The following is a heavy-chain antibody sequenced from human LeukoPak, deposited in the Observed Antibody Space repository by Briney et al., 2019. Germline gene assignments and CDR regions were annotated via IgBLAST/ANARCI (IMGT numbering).Heavy chain of an antibody. Sequence: GRSLRLSCAASGFTFSSYGMHWVRQAPGKGLEWVAFIRYDGSNKFYADSVKGRFTISRDNSKSTLYLQMNSLRAEDTAVYYCANSGGYYSTGYFDYWGQGTLVTVSS. CDR1: GFTFSSYG. CDR2: IRYDGSNK. CDR3: ANSGGYYSTGYFDY. J-gene: IGHJ4*02. V-gene: IGHV3-30*02. D-gene: IGHD3-22*01.